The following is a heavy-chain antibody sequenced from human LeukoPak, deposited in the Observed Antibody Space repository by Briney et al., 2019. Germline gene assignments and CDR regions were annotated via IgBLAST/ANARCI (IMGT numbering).Heavy chain of an antibody. Sequence: PGGSLRLSCAASGFTYSNYAMSWVRQAPGKGLEWVSAISGSGGSTYYADSVKGRCTISRDNSKNTLYLQMNSLRAEDTAVYYCAKCYYDSSGYYFGAFDIWGQGTMVTVSS. J-gene: IGHJ3*02. CDR1: GFTYSNYA. CDR3: AKCYYDSSGYYFGAFDI. CDR2: ISGSGGST. V-gene: IGHV3-23*01. D-gene: IGHD3-22*01.